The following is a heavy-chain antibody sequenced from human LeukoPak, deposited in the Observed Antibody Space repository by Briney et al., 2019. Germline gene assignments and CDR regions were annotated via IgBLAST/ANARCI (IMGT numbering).Heavy chain of an antibody. V-gene: IGHV1-18*01. Sequence: ASVKVSCKASGYTFTSHGISWVRQAPGQGLEWMGWISAYNGNPDYAQKFQGRVTMTTETSTSTAYMGLRSLRSDDTAVYYCGRDRRPLYSENYWVSGFDIWAEGTMVTVAS. CDR2: ISAYNGNP. J-gene: IGHJ3*02. D-gene: IGHD1-26*01. CDR1: GYTFTSHG. CDR3: GRDRRPLYSENYWVSGFDI.